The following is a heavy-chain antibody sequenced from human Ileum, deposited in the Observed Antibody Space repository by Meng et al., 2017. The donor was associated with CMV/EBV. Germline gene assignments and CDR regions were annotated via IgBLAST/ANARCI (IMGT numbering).Heavy chain of an antibody. Sequence: SGFTVRNYARHWVRQAPGEGLEWVAFMSSDGSNTHYADSVKGRFTISRDNSKETLSPQMNSLRAEDSAVYYCTRGEGPGSYLIDYWGQGALVTVSS. CDR3: TRGEGPGSYLIDY. J-gene: IGHJ4*02. V-gene: IGHV3-30-3*01. D-gene: IGHD3-10*01. CDR2: MSSDGSNT. CDR1: GFTVRNYA.